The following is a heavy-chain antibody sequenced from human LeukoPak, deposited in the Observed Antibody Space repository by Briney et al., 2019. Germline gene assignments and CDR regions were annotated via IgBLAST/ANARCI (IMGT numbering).Heavy chain of an antibody. V-gene: IGHV3-48*01. CDR3: ARDLEWWEPKGDY. D-gene: IGHD3-3*01. J-gene: IGHJ4*02. CDR2: ISSSSSTI. CDR1: GFTFSSYG. Sequence: PGGSLRLSCAASGFTFSSYGMHWVRQAPGKGLEWVSYISSSSSTIYYADSVKGRFTISRDNAKNSLYLQMNSLRAEDTAVYYCARDLEWWEPKGDYWGQGTLVTVSS.